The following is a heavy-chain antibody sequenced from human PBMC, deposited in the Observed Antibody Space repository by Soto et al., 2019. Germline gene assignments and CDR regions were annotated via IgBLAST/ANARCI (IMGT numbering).Heavy chain of an antibody. D-gene: IGHD6-19*01. Sequence: EVQLVESGGGLVQPGRSLRLSCAASGFTFDDYAMHWVRQAPGKGLEWVSGISYNSESVAYADSVRGRFTISRDNAQNSLYLQMNSMRAEDTALYYCGKIKGQWLSPGYFDYWGQGTLVTVSS. CDR1: GFTFDDYA. CDR2: ISYNSESV. V-gene: IGHV3-9*01. CDR3: GKIKGQWLSPGYFDY. J-gene: IGHJ4*02.